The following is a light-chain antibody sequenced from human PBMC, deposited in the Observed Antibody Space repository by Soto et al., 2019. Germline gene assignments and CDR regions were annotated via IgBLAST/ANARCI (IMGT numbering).Light chain of an antibody. CDR2: AAS. Sequence: DIQMTQSPSSLSASVGDRVTITCRASQSISSYLNWYQQKPGKAPKLLIYAASSLQSGVPSRFSGSRSGTDFPLNISSLQPEDFATYYCQQSYSTLTFGPGTKVDIK. CDR1: QSISSY. J-gene: IGKJ3*01. V-gene: IGKV1-39*01. CDR3: QQSYSTLT.